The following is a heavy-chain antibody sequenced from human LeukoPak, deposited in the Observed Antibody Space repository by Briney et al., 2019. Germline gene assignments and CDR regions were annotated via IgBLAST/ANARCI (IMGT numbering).Heavy chain of an antibody. CDR2: ISGSGGST. V-gene: IGHV3-23*01. D-gene: IGHD3-22*01. CDR3: ARDLAFHDSSVGAFDV. CDR1: GFTFSSYA. J-gene: IGHJ3*01. Sequence: PGGSLRLSCAASGFTFSSYAMSWVRQAPGKGLEWVSAISGSGGSTYYADSVKGRFTISRDNAKNTLYVQMNSLRAEDTAVYYCARDLAFHDSSVGAFDVWGQGTMVTVSS.